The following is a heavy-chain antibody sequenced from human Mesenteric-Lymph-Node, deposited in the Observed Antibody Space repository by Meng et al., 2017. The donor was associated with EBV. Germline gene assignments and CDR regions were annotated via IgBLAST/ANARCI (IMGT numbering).Heavy chain of an antibody. D-gene: IGHD2-2*01. J-gene: IGHJ5*02. Sequence: GQLRGPGPGLVKPSGTLSLTCAVSGGSISSSNWWSWVRQPPGKGLEWIGEIYHSGSTNYNPSLKSRVTISVDKSKNQFSLKLSSVTAADTAVYYCASHRYCSSTSCSWFDPWGQGTLVTVSS. V-gene: IGHV4-4*02. CDR1: GGSISSSNW. CDR2: IYHSGST. CDR3: ASHRYCSSTSCSWFDP.